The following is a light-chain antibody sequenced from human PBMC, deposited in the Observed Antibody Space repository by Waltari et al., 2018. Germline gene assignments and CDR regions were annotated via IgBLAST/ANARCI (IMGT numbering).Light chain of an antibody. CDR2: EVS. J-gene: IGKJ1*01. Sequence: DNVLAQTPLSPSVTPGRPAPHPFTSSQSLLHSYGKTYLYWYLQRPGHPLQLLIYEVSDRFSGVPDRFSGSGSGTDFTLRISRVEAEDVGVYYCMQSIQLPRTFGQGTKVEIK. CDR3: MQSIQLPRT. V-gene: IGKV2D-29*01. CDR1: QSLLHSYGKTY.